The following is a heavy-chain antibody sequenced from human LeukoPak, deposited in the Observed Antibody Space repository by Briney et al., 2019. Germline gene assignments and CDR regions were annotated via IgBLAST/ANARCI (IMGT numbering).Heavy chain of an antibody. CDR1: GFIFSTNA. CDR2: ISSDGGST. CDR3: VKERYGDYGGVDY. V-gene: IGHV3-64D*09. Sequence: PGGSLRLSCSASGFIFSTNAMHWVRQAPGKGLEFVSGISSDGGSTYYADSLKGRFTISRDTSKNTLYLQMSSLRAEDAAVYYCVKERYGDYGGVDYWGQGTLVTVSS. J-gene: IGHJ4*02. D-gene: IGHD4-17*01.